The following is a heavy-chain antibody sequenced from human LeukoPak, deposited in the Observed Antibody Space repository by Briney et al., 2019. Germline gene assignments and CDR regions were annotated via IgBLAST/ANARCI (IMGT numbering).Heavy chain of an antibody. CDR3: ARGTIAAAGNWFDP. V-gene: IGHV1-69*04. CDR2: IIPILGIA. CDR1: GGTFSRYA. J-gene: IGHJ5*02. Sequence: SVKVSCMASGGTFSRYAVSWVRQAPGQGHGWVGRIIPILGIANYAQKIQRSVTITADKSTSTAYMELSSLRSDDTAVYYCARGTIAAAGNWFDPWGQGTLVTVSS. D-gene: IGHD6-13*01.